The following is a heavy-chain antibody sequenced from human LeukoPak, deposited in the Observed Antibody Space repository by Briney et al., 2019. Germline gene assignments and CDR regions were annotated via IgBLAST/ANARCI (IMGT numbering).Heavy chain of an antibody. Sequence: ASVKVSCKASGYTFTNYYMHRVRQAPGQGQEGKGWINPNSGDTNYAQKNQGRVTITRDTTSSTANKELSRQRTNDTAVYYCARRWVAAAAICFDYWGQGTLVTVSS. CDR2: INPNSGDT. CDR1: GYTFTNYY. CDR3: ARRWVAAAAICFDY. J-gene: IGHJ4*02. V-gene: IGHV1-2*02. D-gene: IGHD6-13*01.